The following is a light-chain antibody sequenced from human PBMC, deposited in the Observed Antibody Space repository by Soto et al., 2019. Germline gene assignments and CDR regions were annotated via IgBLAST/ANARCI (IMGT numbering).Light chain of an antibody. Sequence: DIQMTQSPSSLSASVGDRVTITCRASQSISSYLNWYQQKPGKAPKLLIYAASSLQSGVTSRFSGSGSGTDFTLTISSLQPEDFATYYCQQSYSTLRTFGQGPKVDIK. J-gene: IGKJ1*01. V-gene: IGKV1-39*01. CDR1: QSISSY. CDR2: AAS. CDR3: QQSYSTLRT.